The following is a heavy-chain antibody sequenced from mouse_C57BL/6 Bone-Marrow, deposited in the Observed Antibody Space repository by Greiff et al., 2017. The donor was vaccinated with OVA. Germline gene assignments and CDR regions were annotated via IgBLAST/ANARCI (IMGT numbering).Heavy chain of an antibody. J-gene: IGHJ1*03. CDR2: IDPSDSYT. Sequence: QVQLQQPGAELVMPGASVKLSCKASGYTFTSYWMHWVKQRPGQGLEWIGEIDPSDSYTNYNQKFKGKSTLTVDKSSSTAYMQLSSLTSEDSAVYYCASFNYYGRGWGCFDVWGTGTTVTVSS. CDR1: GYTFTSYW. CDR3: ASFNYYGRGWGCFDV. V-gene: IGHV1-69*01. D-gene: IGHD1-1*01.